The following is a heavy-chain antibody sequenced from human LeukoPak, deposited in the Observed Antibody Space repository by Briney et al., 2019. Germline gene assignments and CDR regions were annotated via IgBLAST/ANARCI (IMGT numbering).Heavy chain of an antibody. V-gene: IGHV4-34*01. CDR1: GGSFSGYY. D-gene: IGHD1-26*01. CDR2: INHSGST. CDR3: ARGVGGSSFYYNWFDP. Sequence: PSETLSLTCAVYGGSFSGYYWSWIRQPPGKGLEWIGEINHSGSTNYNPSLKSRVTISVDTSKNQFSLKLSSVTAADTAVYYCARGVGGSSFYYNWFDPWGQGTLVTVSS. J-gene: IGHJ5*02.